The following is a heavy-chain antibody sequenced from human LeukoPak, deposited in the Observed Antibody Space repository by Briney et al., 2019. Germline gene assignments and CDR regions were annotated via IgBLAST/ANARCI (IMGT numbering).Heavy chain of an antibody. V-gene: IGHV3-7*01. CDR3: ARDRGGWTTVVTRKLDYYFDY. D-gene: IGHD4-23*01. CDR1: GMTFRSHW. Sequence: GGSLRLSCAASGMTFRSHWMTWVRQTTGKGLEWLATIKSDGSEIYYLDSVKGRFTISRDNAKNSLYLQMNSLRAEDTAVYYCARDRGGWTTVVTRKLDYYFDYWGQGTLVTVSS. CDR2: IKSDGSEI. J-gene: IGHJ4*02.